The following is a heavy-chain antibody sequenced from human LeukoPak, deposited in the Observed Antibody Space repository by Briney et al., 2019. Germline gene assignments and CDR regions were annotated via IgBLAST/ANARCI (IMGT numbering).Heavy chain of an antibody. V-gene: IGHV5-51*01. CDR2: IYPGDSET. J-gene: IGHJ6*02. CDR3: ARGMTTVTAYYYGMDV. CDR1: GSIFTSYW. Sequence: GASMQISCQGSGSIFTSYWNGGGRQLPGKGQEWMGIIYPGDSETKYSPSYEGQVTISADKSISTAYLQWSSLKASDTAMYYCARGMTTVTAYYYGMDVWGQGTTVTVS. D-gene: IGHD4-17*01.